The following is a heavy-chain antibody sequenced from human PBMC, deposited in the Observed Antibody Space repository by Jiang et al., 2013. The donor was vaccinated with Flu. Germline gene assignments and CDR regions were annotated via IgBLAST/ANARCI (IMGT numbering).Heavy chain of an antibody. CDR3: AHRNYDILTGYYFDY. Sequence: KPTQTLTLTCTFSGFSLSTSGVGVGWIRQPPGKALEWLALIYWDDDKRYSPSLKSRLTITKDTSKNQVVLTMTNMDPVDTATYYCAHRNYDILTGYYFDYWGQGTLVTVSS. J-gene: IGHJ4*02. D-gene: IGHD3-9*01. CDR1: GFSLSTSGVG. CDR2: IYWDDDK. V-gene: IGHV2-5*02.